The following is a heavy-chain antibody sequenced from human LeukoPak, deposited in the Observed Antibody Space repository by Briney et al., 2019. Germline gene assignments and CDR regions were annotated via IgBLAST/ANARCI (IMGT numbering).Heavy chain of an antibody. Sequence: ASVKVSCKASGYTFTAYYMHWVRQAPGQGLEWMGWINPNSGGTNYAQKFQGRVTMTRDTSISTAYMELSRLRSDDTAVYYCARDRVVPAAIFDYWGQGTLVTVSS. CDR3: ARDRVVPAAIFDY. J-gene: IGHJ4*02. D-gene: IGHD2-2*02. CDR2: INPNSGGT. V-gene: IGHV1-2*02. CDR1: GYTFTAYY.